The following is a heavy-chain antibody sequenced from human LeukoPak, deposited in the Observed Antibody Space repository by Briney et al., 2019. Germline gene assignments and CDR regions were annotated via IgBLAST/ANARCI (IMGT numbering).Heavy chain of an antibody. CDR1: GYSFANYW. CDR3: AGAGYASEFEY. D-gene: IGHD2-15*01. CDR2: IYPSDSQT. V-gene: IGHV5-51*01. Sequence: GESLKISSTGSGYSFANYWIGWVRPMPGKGLEWMGIIYPSDSQTRYSPSFPGQVTLSVYKSLSAPSLQCSPLKPPRTPPYFPAGAGYASEFEYWGQGTLVTVSS. J-gene: IGHJ4*02.